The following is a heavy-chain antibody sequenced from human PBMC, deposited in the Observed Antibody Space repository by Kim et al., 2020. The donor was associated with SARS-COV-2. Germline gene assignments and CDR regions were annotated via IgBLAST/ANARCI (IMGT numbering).Heavy chain of an antibody. CDR2: IYTSGST. CDR1: GGSISSGSYY. V-gene: IGHV4-61*02. D-gene: IGHD3-3*01. CDR3: ARTPITIFGVATPLDY. J-gene: IGHJ4*02. Sequence: SETLSLTCTVSGGSISSGSYYWSWIRQPAGKGLEWIGRIYTSGSTNYNPSLKSRVTISVDTSKNQFSLKLSSVTAADTAVYYCARTPITIFGVATPLDYWGQGTLVTVSS.